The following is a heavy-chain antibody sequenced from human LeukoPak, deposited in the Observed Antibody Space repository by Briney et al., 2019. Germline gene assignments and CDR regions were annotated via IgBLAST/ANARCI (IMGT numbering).Heavy chain of an antibody. CDR3: ARFRSGYSSASGWFDP. V-gene: IGHV4-34*01. CDR2: INHSGST. Sequence: SETLSLTCAVYGGSFSGYYWSWIRQPPGKGLEWIGGINHSGSTNYNPSLKSRVTISVDTSKNQFSLRLSSVTAADTAVYYCARFRSGYSSASGWFDPWGQGTLVTVSS. CDR1: GGSFSGYY. J-gene: IGHJ5*02. D-gene: IGHD6-19*01.